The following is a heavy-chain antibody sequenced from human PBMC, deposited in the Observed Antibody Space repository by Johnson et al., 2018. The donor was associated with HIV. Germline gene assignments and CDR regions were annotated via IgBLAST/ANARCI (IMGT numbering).Heavy chain of an antibody. CDR3: ARRLAHYYDTGGAFDI. CDR1: GFTVSSNY. Sequence: VQLVESGGGLVQPGGSLRLSCAASGFTVSSNYMNWVRQAPGKGLEWVSVLYSGGSTYYADFVKDRFIISRDNSKNTLYLQMNSLRAEDTAVYYCARRLAHYYDTGGAFDIWGQGTMVTVSS. V-gene: IGHV3-66*04. D-gene: IGHD3-22*01. J-gene: IGHJ3*02. CDR2: LYSGGST.